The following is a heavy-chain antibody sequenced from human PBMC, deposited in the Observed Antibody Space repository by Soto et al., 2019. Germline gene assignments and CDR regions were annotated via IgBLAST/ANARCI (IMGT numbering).Heavy chain of an antibody. V-gene: IGHV3-30-3*01. J-gene: IGHJ6*02. CDR1: LFPFSGYS. D-gene: IGHD5-18*01. CDR2: IQHDASNR. CDR3: VRVGRRLSFGNVLDG. Sequence: SLRLSCAASLFPFSGYSMHWVRQAPGKGLEWVAVIQHDASNRYYTDSVKGRFTISRDNSKNTLYLQMNDLTVEDTAVYYCVRVGRRLSFGNVLDGWGPGTKVNVSS.